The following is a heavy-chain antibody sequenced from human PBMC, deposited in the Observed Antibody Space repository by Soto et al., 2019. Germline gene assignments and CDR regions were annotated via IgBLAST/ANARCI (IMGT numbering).Heavy chain of an antibody. V-gene: IGHV3-23*01. D-gene: IGHD6-19*01. CDR3: AKDEPYSSRSYGMDV. Sequence: GESLKISCAVSGLTFSSHAMTWVRQAPGKGLEWVSVISNSGGATYYANSVKGRFTISRDNSKNTLYLQMNGLRAEDTAVYYCAKDEPYSSRSYGMDVWGQGTTVTVSS. CDR1: GLTFSSHA. CDR2: ISNSGGAT. J-gene: IGHJ6*02.